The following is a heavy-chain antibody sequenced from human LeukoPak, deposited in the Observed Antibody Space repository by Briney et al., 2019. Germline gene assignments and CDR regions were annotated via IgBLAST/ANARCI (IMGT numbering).Heavy chain of an antibody. CDR3: AGEGYCSGGSCYYFDY. CDR1: GLTFSTYW. CDR2: IKEDGSEK. D-gene: IGHD2-15*01. Sequence: PGGSLRLSCAASGLTFSTYWMSWVRQAPGKGLEWVANIKEDGSEKYYVHSVKGRFSISRDNAKKSLYLQMSSLRAEDTAVYYCAGEGYCSGGSCYYFDYWGQGTLVTVSS. J-gene: IGHJ4*02. V-gene: IGHV3-7*03.